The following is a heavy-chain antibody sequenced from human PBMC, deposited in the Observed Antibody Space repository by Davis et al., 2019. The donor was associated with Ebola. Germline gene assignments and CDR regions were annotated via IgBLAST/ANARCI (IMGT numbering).Heavy chain of an antibody. CDR2: IKSKTDGGTT. CDR1: GFTFSNAW. D-gene: IGHD6-6*01. J-gene: IGHJ6*03. V-gene: IGHV3-15*01. CDR3: TTESSDLDYYYYYMDV. Sequence: PGGSLRLSCAASGFTFSNAWMSWVRQAPGKGLEWVGRIKSKTDGGTTDYAAPVKGKFTISRDDSKNTLYLQMNSLKTEDTAVYYCTTESSDLDYYYYYMDVWGKGTTVTVSS.